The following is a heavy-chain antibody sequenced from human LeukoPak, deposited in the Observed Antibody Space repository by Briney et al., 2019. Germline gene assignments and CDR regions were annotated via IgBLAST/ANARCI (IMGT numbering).Heavy chain of an antibody. CDR2: IKYDGDEE. CDR3: KSGGAAPGSFDN. V-gene: IGHV3-7*01. D-gene: IGHD6-13*01. J-gene: IGHJ4*02. CDR1: GFTFSDYW. Sequence: GGSLRLSCAASGFTFSDYWMSWMRQAPGKGLEWVANIKYDGDEEYYADSVKGRFTISRDNAKNSLYLQLNSLRVEDTAVYYCKSGGAAPGSFDNWGQETLVTVSS.